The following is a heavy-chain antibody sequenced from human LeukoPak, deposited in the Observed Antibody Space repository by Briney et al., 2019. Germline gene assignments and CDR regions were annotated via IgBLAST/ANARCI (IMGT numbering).Heavy chain of an antibody. D-gene: IGHD3-22*01. J-gene: IGHJ4*02. Sequence: PSETLSLTCTVSGGSISSSSYYWGWIRQPPGKGLEWIGSIYYSGRPYYNPSLKSRVTISVDTAKNQFSLKLSSGTAADTAVYYCARVRDPDKDYYESSGYLNWGQGTLVTVSS. CDR2: IYYSGRP. CDR3: ARVRDPDKDYYESSGYLN. V-gene: IGHV4-39*07. CDR1: GGSISSSSYY.